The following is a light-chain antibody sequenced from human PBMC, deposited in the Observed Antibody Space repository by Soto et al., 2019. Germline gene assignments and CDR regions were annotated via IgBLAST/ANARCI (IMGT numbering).Light chain of an antibody. CDR2: DAS. V-gene: IGKV1-39*01. CDR1: QSISSY. J-gene: IGKJ1*01. CDR3: QQSSGAPWT. Sequence: DIQMTQSPSSLSASVGDRVTITCRASQSISSYLNWYQQKPGKVPKVLIYDASTLKSGVPSRFSGSGSGTDFTLTISSLQPEDFATYYCQQSSGAPWTFGQGTKVEI.